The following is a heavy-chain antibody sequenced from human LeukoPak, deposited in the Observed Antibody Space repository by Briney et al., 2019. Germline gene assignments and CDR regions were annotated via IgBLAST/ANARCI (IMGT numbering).Heavy chain of an antibody. J-gene: IGHJ5*02. Sequence: SETLSLTCTVSGGSISSYYWSWIRQPAGKGLEWIGRIYTSGSTNYIPSLKSRVTMSVDTSKNQFSLKLSSVTAADTAVYYCARDRKYQLLYYVRDPGWFDPWGQGTLVTVSS. CDR2: IYTSGST. V-gene: IGHV4-4*07. CDR3: ARDRKYQLLYYVRDPGWFDP. CDR1: GGSISSYY. D-gene: IGHD2-2*02.